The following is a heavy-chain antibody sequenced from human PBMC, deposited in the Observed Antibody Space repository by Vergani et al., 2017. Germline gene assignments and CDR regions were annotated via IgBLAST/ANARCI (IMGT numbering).Heavy chain of an antibody. Sequence: QVQLQQWGAGLLKPSETLSLTCAVYGGSFSGYYWSWIRQPPGKGLEWIGEINHSGSTNYNPSLKSRVTISVDTSMNQFSLKLSSVTAADTAVYYCARDPLNTGGYWGQGTLVTVSS. D-gene: IGHD7-27*01. CDR3: ARDPLNTGGY. V-gene: IGHV4-34*01. CDR1: GGSFSGYY. CDR2: INHSGST. J-gene: IGHJ4*02.